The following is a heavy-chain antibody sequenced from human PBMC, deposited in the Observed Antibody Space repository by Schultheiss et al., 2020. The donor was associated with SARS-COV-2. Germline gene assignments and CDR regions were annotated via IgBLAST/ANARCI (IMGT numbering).Heavy chain of an antibody. J-gene: IGHJ6*02. CDR1: GGSISSYF. Sequence: SETLSLTCTVSGGSISSYFWSWIRQPPGKGLEWIGYISDSGSTNYNPSLKSRVTISVDTSKNQFSLKLSSVTAADTAVYYCARGRNYYGSGTLYYYYGMDVWGQGTTVTVSS. CDR2: ISDSGST. D-gene: IGHD3-10*01. CDR3: ARGRNYYGSGTLYYYYGMDV. V-gene: IGHV4-59*12.